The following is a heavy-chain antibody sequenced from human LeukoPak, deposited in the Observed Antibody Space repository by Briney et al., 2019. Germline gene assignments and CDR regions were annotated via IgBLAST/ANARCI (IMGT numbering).Heavy chain of an antibody. Sequence: SETLSLTCTVSGDSMRSYYWVWIRQPPGKGLEWIGYIYYSGSTDYNPSLKSRVTISVDTSKNQFSLKMSSVTAADTAVYYCARAPNGFGAFDIWGPGTMVTVSS. D-gene: IGHD2-8*01. V-gene: IGHV4-59*01. CDR1: GDSMRSYY. CDR3: ARAPNGFGAFDI. CDR2: IYYSGST. J-gene: IGHJ3*02.